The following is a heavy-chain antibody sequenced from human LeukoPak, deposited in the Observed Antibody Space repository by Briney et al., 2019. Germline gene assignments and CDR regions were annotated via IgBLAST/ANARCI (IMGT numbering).Heavy chain of an antibody. CDR1: GFPFTDYY. V-gene: IGHV3-11*01. D-gene: IGHD3-10*01. Sequence: GGSLRLSCAASGFPFTDYYMSWIRQSPGKGLEGVSYISRISVSIYYADSVKGRFTISRDSAKNSLYLQMNSLRAEDTAVYHCAREVGSSGGAFDYWGQGTLVTVSS. CDR2: ISRISVSI. CDR3: AREVGSSGGAFDY. J-gene: IGHJ4*02.